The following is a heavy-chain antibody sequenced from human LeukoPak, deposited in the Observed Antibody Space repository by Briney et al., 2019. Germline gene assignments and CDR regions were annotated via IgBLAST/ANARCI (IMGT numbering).Heavy chain of an antibody. J-gene: IGHJ6*04. CDR1: GFTVSSNS. D-gene: IGHD1-26*01. CDR3: ARDRYSGSYPLDV. Sequence: GGSLRLSCTVSGFTVSSNSMSWVRQAPGKGLEWVSFIYSDNTHYSDSVKGRFTISRDNSKNTLYLQMNSLRAEDTAVYYCARDRYSGSYPLDVWGKGTTVTVSS. CDR2: IYSDNT. V-gene: IGHV3-53*01.